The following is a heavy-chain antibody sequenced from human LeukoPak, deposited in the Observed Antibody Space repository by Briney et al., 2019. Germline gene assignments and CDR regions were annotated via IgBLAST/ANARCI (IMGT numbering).Heavy chain of an antibody. J-gene: IGHJ4*02. CDR2: INDVGSDS. CDR1: GFTFSAYW. CDR3: AGVKVAGTRSFDY. V-gene: IGHV3-74*01. D-gene: IGHD6-19*01. Sequence: PGGSLRLSCAASGFTFSAYWMHWVRQAPGEGLVWVGRINDVGSDSTYVDSVKGRFTISRDNAKNTLYLQMNNLRAEDTAVYYCAGVKVAGTRSFDYWGQGTLATVSS.